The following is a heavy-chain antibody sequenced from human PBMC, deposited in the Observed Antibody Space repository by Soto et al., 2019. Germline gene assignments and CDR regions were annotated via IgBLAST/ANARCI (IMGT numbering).Heavy chain of an antibody. Sequence: PSETLSLTCTVSGGSISSYYWSWIRQPPGKGLEWVEYIYYSGSTNYNPSLKSRVTISVDTSKNQFSLKLSSVTAADTAVYYCARGAKSTVTTPEGMDVWGQGTTVTVSS. CDR2: IYYSGST. CDR1: GGSISSYY. D-gene: IGHD4-17*01. V-gene: IGHV4-59*01. CDR3: ARGAKSTVTTPEGMDV. J-gene: IGHJ6*02.